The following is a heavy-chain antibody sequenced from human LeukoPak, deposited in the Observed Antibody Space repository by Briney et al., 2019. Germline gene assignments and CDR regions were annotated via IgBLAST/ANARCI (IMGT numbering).Heavy chain of an antibody. J-gene: IGHJ6*02. CDR2: INPNSGGT. D-gene: IGHD1-26*01. V-gene: IGHV1-2*02. CDR1: GYTFTGYY. CDR3: ARPRGTADYYYYGMDV. Sequence: ASVKVSCKGSGYTFTGYYMHWVRQPPGQGLEWMGWINPNSGGTNYAQKFQGRVTMTRDTSISTAYMELSRLRSDDTAVYYCARPRGTADYYYYGMDVWGQGTTVTVSS.